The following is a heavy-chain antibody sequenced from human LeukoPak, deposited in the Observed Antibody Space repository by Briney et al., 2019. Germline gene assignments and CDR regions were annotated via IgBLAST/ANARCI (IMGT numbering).Heavy chain of an antibody. Sequence: SETLSLTCTVSGYSISSGYYWGWIRQPPGKGLEWIGYIYYSGSTNYNPSLKSRVTISVDTSKNQFSLKLSSVTAADTAVYYCARHRRHVGAVAAHFDYWGQGTLVTVSS. CDR1: GYSISSGYY. V-gene: IGHV4-38-2*02. CDR2: IYYSGST. J-gene: IGHJ4*02. CDR3: ARHRRHVGAVAAHFDY. D-gene: IGHD6-19*01.